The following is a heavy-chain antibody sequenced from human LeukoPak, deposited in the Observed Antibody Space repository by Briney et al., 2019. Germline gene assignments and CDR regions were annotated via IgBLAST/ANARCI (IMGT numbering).Heavy chain of an antibody. J-gene: IGHJ4*02. D-gene: IGHD6-13*01. CDR2: ISGSGGST. CDR1: GFSFSDYY. Sequence: PGGSLRLSCAASGFSFSDYYMSWIRQAPGKGLEWVSAISGSGGSTYYADSVKGRFTISRDNSKNTLYLQMNSLRAEDTAVYYCAKSNEGAASDAFDYWGQGTLVTVSS. CDR3: AKSNEGAASDAFDY. V-gene: IGHV3-23*01.